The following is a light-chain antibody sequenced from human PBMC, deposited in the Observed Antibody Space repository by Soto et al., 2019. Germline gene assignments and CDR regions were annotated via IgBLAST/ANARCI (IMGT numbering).Light chain of an antibody. CDR3: QQSYITLWT. V-gene: IGKV1-39*01. CDR2: AAS. Sequence: DIQMTQSPSSLSASVGDRVTITCRASQSISSYLNWYQQKPGKAPKLLIYAASSLQSGVPSRFSDSGSGTDFTLTISSLQPEDFATYYCQQSYITLWTFGQGTKVEIK. CDR1: QSISSY. J-gene: IGKJ1*01.